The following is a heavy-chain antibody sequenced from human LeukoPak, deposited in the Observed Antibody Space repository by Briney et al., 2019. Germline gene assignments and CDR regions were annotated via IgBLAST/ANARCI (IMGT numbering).Heavy chain of an antibody. CDR1: GFTFSDYY. J-gene: IGHJ4*02. Sequence: PGGSLRLSCAASGFTFSDYYMSWIRQAPGKGLEWVSYISSSSSYTNYADSVKGRFTISRDNAKNSLYLQMNSLRAEGTAVYYCARGGSSGPYYFDYWGQGTLVTVSS. CDR2: ISSSSSYT. D-gene: IGHD3-22*01. V-gene: IGHV3-11*05. CDR3: ARGGSSGPYYFDY.